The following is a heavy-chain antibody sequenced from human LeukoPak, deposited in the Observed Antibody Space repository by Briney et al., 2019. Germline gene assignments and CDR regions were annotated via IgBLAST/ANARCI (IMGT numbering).Heavy chain of an antibody. CDR2: TSFDESNK. J-gene: IGHJ4*02. CDR1: GFTFSGYS. V-gene: IGHV3-30*04. D-gene: IGHD6-19*01. Sequence: GGSLRLSCAGFGFTFSGYSMPRVRQAPGKGLEWVAVTSFDESNKYYAASVKGRFTISRDNSMNTVYLQMYSLRDGDTAVYYCARAKRFSSGWLDCFDYWGQGTLVTVSS. CDR3: ARAKRFSSGWLDCFDY.